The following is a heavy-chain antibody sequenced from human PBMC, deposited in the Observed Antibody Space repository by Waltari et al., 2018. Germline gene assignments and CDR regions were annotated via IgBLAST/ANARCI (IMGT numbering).Heavy chain of an antibody. Sequence: QLQLQESGPGLVKPSETLSLTCTVPGGSISRSSYYWGWIRQSPGKGLEWLGGIYYSGATYYNPSLERRVNIYGETSKNQLSLKLSSVTAADTAVYYCVRHWKRNGYRFDPWGQGTLVTVSS. CDR2: IYYSGAT. J-gene: IGHJ5*02. CDR1: GGSISRSSYY. D-gene: IGHD5-12*01. V-gene: IGHV4-39*01. CDR3: VRHWKRNGYRFDP.